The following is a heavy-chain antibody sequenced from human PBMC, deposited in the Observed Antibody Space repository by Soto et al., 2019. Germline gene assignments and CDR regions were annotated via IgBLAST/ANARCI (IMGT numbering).Heavy chain of an antibody. D-gene: IGHD3-22*01. V-gene: IGHV4-59*01. J-gene: IGHJ3*02. CDR1: GGSISSYY. CDR2: IYYSGST. CDR3: AGMDRVTMIVVVITSAFDI. Sequence: KPSETLSLTCTVSGGSISSYYWSWIRQPPGKGLEWIGYIYYSGSTNYNPSLKSRVTISVDTSKNQFSLKLSSVTAADTAVYYCAGMDRVTMIVVVITSAFDIWGQGTMVTVS.